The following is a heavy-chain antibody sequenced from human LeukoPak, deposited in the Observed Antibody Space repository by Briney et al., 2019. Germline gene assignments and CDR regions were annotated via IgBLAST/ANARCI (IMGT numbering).Heavy chain of an antibody. CDR2: IYYSGST. CDR1: GGSISSYY. D-gene: IGHD1-1*01. J-gene: IGHJ4*02. CDR3: ATLRGTPTPMFDY. V-gene: IGHV4-59*08. Sequence: SETLSLTCTVSGGSISSYYWSWIRQPLGKGLEWIGYIYYSGSTNYNPSLKSRVTISVDTSKNQFSLKLSSVTAADTAVYYCATLRGTPTPMFDYWGQGTLVTVSS.